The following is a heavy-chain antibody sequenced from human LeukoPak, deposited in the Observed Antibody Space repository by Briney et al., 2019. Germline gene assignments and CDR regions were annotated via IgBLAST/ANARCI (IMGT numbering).Heavy chain of an antibody. V-gene: IGHV3-64*01. D-gene: IGHD5-12*01. CDR2: ISSNGGST. CDR1: GFTFSSYA. J-gene: IGHJ6*03. Sequence: GGSLRLSCAASGFTFSSYAMHWVRQAPGKGLEYVSAISSNGGSTYYANSVKGRFTISRDNSKNTLYLQMGSLRAEDMAVYYCAGDSSLRLYYCYYYMDVWGKGTTVTVSS. CDR3: AGDSSLRLYYCYYYMDV.